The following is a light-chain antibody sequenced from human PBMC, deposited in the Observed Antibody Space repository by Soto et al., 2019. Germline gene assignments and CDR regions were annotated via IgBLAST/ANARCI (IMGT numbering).Light chain of an antibody. V-gene: IGLV1-44*01. J-gene: IGLJ1*01. CDR2: TDS. CDR1: SSNIGSNA. Sequence: QSVLTQPPSASGTPGQRVNISCSGSSSNIGSNAVNWYQHLPGTAPKLLIFTDSQRPSGVPDRFSGSRSGLSASLAISGLQSEDEADYYCASWDGSLIGHVFGTGTKLTVL. CDR3: ASWDGSLIGHV.